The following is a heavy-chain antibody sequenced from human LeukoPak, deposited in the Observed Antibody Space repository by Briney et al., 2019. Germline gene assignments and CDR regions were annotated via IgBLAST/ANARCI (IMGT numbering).Heavy chain of an antibody. D-gene: IGHD1-26*01. Sequence: ASVKVSCKVFGDTFSSSAISWVRQAPGQGLECMGGIIPSLGTANYARMFRGRVTITADESTSTAYMELSSLTSDDTAVYYCAHTLPGGINFSFDYWGQGTLVTVSS. CDR2: IIPSLGTA. J-gene: IGHJ4*02. CDR1: GDTFSSSA. V-gene: IGHV1-69*13. CDR3: AHTLPGGINFSFDY.